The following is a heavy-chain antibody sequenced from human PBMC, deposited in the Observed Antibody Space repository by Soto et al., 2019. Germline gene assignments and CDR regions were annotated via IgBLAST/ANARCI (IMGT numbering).Heavy chain of an antibody. CDR3: ARVVFPQGSSTRCGYYGMDA. D-gene: IGHD2-2*01. CDR2: ISYDGSNK. CDR1: GFTFSSDA. V-gene: IGHV3-30-3*01. J-gene: IGHJ6*02. Sequence: GGSLRLSCAASGFTFSSDAMHWVRQAPGKGMEWVAVISYDGSNKYYADSVKGRFTISRDNSKNTLYLQMNSLRAEDTAVYYCARVVFPQGSSTRCGYYGMDAWGQGTTVTVSS.